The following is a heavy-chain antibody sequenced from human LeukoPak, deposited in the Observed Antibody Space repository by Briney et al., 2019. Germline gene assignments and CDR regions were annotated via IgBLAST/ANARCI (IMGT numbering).Heavy chain of an antibody. CDR1: GYTFTGYY. D-gene: IGHD3-22*01. J-gene: IGHJ4*02. CDR2: INPNSGGT. CDR3: ARVRHYYGTSGYPSYYFDY. V-gene: IGHV1-2*02. Sequence: ASVKVSCKASGYTFTGYYMHWVRQAPGQGLEWMGWINPNSGGTNYAQKFQGRVTMTRDTSISTAYMELSRLRSDDTAVYYCARVRHYYGTSGYPSYYFDYWGQGTLVTVSS.